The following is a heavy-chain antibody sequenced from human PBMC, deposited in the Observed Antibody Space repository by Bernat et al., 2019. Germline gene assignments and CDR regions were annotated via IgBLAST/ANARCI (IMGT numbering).Heavy chain of an antibody. CDR3: AGDGLVYARSSYMDV. D-gene: IGHD2-8*01. J-gene: IGHJ6*03. CDR2: IRDVSSHN. Sequence: EVQLVESGGGLVKPGESLRLSCAASGFTFSTYSMNWVRQAPGKGLEWISFIRDVSSHNYYADSVRGRFTISRDNAKNSLYLQMNSLRVEDTAVYYCAGDGLVYARSSYMDVWGKGTTVTVSS. V-gene: IGHV3-21*05. CDR1: GFTFSTYS.